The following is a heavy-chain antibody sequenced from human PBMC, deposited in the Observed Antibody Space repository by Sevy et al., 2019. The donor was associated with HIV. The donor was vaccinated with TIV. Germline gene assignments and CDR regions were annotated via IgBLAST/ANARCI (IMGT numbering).Heavy chain of an antibody. CDR1: GFTFSSYS. CDR3: AREIRVVGYYDSSGYYSPGGDFDY. CDR2: ISSSSSYI. J-gene: IGHJ4*02. V-gene: IGHV3-21*01. D-gene: IGHD3-22*01. Sequence: GGSLRLSCAASGFTFSSYSMNWVRQAPGKGLEWVSSISSSSSYIYYADSVKGRFTISRDNAKNSLYLQMNSLRAEDTAVYYLAREIRVVGYYDSSGYYSPGGDFDYWGQGTLVTVSS.